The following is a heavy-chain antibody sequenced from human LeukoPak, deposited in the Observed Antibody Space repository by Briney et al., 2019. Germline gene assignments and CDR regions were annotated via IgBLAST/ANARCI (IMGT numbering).Heavy chain of an antibody. Sequence: PGGSLRLSCAASGFTFSSYAMSWVRQAPGKGLEWVSAISGSGGSTYYADSVKGRFTISRDNSKNTLYLQMNSLRAEDTAVYYCAKDLYDYVWESQPLDYWGQGTLVTVSS. D-gene: IGHD3-16*01. J-gene: IGHJ4*02. V-gene: IGHV3-23*01. CDR3: AKDLYDYVWESQPLDY. CDR1: GFTFSSYA. CDR2: ISGSGGST.